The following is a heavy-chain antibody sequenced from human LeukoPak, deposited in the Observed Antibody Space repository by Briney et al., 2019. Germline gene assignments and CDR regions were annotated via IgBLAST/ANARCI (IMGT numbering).Heavy chain of an antibody. CDR3: ARTLPIKGPYPFDY. CDR1: GYTFTSYG. Sequence: ASVKVSCKASGYTFTSYGISWVRQAPGQGLEWMGWISAYNGNTNYAQKLQGRVTMTTDTSTSTAYMELRSLRSDDTAVYYCARTLPIKGPYPFDYWGQGTLVTVSS. CDR2: ISAYNGNT. D-gene: IGHD5-24*01. J-gene: IGHJ4*02. V-gene: IGHV1-18*01.